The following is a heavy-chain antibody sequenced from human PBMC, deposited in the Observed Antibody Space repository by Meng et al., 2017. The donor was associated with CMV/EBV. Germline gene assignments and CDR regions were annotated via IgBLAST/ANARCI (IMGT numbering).Heavy chain of an antibody. V-gene: IGHV3-30*04. CDR2: ISYDGSNK. J-gene: IGHJ6*02. CDR1: GFTFSSYA. CDR3: AKDLVDIVVVPAATDYYYYYGMDV. D-gene: IGHD2-2*03. Sequence: GGSLRLSCAASGFTFSSYAMHWVRQAPGKGLEWVAVISYDGSNKYYADSVKGRFTISRDNSKNTLYLQMNSLRAEDTAVYYCAKDLVDIVVVPAATDYYYYYGMDVWGQGTTVTVSS.